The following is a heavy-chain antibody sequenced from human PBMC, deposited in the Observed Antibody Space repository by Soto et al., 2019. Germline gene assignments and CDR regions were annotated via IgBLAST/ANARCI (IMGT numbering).Heavy chain of an antibody. V-gene: IGHV4-31*03. J-gene: IGHJ6*02. CDR2: IYYSGST. CDR1: GGSISSGGYY. CDR3: ARDRSTMVRGAPADSVDCYGMDV. D-gene: IGHD3-10*01. Sequence: PSETLSLTCTVSGGSISSGGYYWSWIRQHPGKGLEWIGYIYYSGSTYYNPSLKSRVTISVDTSKNQFSLKLSSVTAADTAVYYCARDRSTMVRGAPADSVDCYGMDVWGQGTTVTVSS.